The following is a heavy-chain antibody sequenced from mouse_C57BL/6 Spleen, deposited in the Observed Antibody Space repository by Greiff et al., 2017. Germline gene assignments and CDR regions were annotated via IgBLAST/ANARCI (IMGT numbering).Heavy chain of an antibody. CDR2: ISYSGST. J-gene: IGHJ2*01. V-gene: IGHV3-8*01. D-gene: IGHD1-1*01. CDR1: GYSITSDY. CDR3: GRGIYYGRWGYFDY. Sequence: EVQLQQSGPGLAKPSQTLSLTCSASGYSITSDYWNWIRKFPGNKLEYMGYISYSGSTYYNPSLKSRISISRDTNKNRYYQQLHSGTTEDTATYYCGRGIYYGRWGYFDYWGQGTTLTVSS.